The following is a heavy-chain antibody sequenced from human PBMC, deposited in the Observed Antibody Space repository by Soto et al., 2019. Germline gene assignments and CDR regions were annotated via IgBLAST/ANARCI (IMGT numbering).Heavy chain of an antibody. CDR3: ARDSSSSYDY. CDR1: GGSVSSYY. V-gene: IGHV4-59*02. Sequence: HSYTLSLSCAVSGGSVSSYYWSWIRQPPGKGLEWIGYIYYSGSTNYNPSLKSRVTISVDTSKNQFSLKLSSVTAADTAVYYCARDSSSSYDYWGQGTLVTVSS. J-gene: IGHJ4*02. D-gene: IGHD6-13*01. CDR2: IYYSGST.